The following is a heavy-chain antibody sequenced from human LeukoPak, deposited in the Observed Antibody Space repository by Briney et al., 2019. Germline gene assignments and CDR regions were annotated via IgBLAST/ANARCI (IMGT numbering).Heavy chain of an antibody. D-gene: IGHD5-18*01. Sequence: SEALSLTCTVSGGSISSSPYYWGWIRQPPGKGLEWIGSIYYSGTTHYSPSLESRVTISVDTSKNQFSLKLASVTAADTAIYYCAKGAGGFSYYNWFDPWGQGTLVTVSS. CDR3: AKGAGGFSYYNWFDP. CDR2: IYYSGTT. CDR1: GGSISSSPYY. J-gene: IGHJ5*02. V-gene: IGHV4-39*07.